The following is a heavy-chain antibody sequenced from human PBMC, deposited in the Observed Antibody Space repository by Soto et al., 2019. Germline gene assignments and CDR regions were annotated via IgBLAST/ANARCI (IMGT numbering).Heavy chain of an antibody. CDR2: IKQDGSEK. Sequence: PVGSLRLSCAASGFTFSSYWMSWVRQAPGKGLEWVANIKQDGSEKYYVDSVKGRFTISRDNAKNSLYLQMNSLRAEDTAVYYCARDGSGYSSGWYEVDYWGQGTLVTVSS. J-gene: IGHJ4*02. CDR3: ARDGSGYSSGWYEVDY. D-gene: IGHD6-19*01. V-gene: IGHV3-7*03. CDR1: GFTFSSYW.